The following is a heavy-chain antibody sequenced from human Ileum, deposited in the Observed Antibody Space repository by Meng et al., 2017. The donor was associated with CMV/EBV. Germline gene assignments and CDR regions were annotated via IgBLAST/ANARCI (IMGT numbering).Heavy chain of an antibody. CDR2: ISRSSTYI. CDR1: GFTFGGYS. V-gene: IGHV3-21*01. J-gene: IGHJ3*02. CDR3: ATTGVGDPDAFDI. D-gene: IGHD1-26*01. Sequence: AASGFTFGGYSMSWVRQAPGKGLEWVSSISRSSTYIYYADSVRGRFTISRDDAKNSLYLQMNSLRAEDTALFYCATTGVGDPDAFDIWGQGTMVTVSS.